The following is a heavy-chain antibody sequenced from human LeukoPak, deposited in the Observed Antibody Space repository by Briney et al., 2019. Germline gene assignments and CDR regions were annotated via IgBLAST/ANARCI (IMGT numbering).Heavy chain of an antibody. CDR1: GGSIGSSNW. V-gene: IGHV4-4*02. CDR2: IYHSGST. J-gene: IGHJ4*02. CDR3: AEIYGSGSYR. D-gene: IGHD3-10*01. Sequence: PSETLSLTCAVSGGSIGSSNWWSWVRRPPGKGPEWIGEIYHSGSTNYNPSLKSRVTISVDKSKNQFSLKLSSVTAVDTAVYYCAEIYGSGSYRWGQGTLVTVFS.